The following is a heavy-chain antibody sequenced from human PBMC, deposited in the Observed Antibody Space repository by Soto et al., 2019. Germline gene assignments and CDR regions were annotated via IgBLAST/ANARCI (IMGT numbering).Heavy chain of an antibody. CDR2: IYSGGST. J-gene: IGHJ1*01. CDR1: GFTVSSDY. D-gene: IGHD3-22*01. CDR3: ARDRVESGYPEYFQH. Sequence: EVQLVESGGGLIQPGGSLRLSCAASGFTVSSDYMSWVRQAPGNGLEWVSVIYSGGSTCYADSVEGRFTSSSDNSKHTLYLQMNSLRAEDTAVYYCARDRVESGYPEYFQHWGQGTLVTVSS. V-gene: IGHV3-53*01.